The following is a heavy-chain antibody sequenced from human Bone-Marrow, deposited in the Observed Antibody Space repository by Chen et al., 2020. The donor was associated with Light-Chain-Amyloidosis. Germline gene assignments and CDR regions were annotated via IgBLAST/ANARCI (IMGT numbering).Heavy chain of an antibody. V-gene: IGHV3-48*02. J-gene: IGHJ4*02. CDR3: ARGLEGRNYYDSSGYSFDY. CDR2: ISSSSSTI. CDR1: GFTFSSYS. Sequence: EVQLVESGGGLVQPGGSLRLSCAASGFTFSSYSMNWVRQAPGKGLEWVSYISSSSSTIYYADSVKGRFTISRDNAKNSLYLQMNSLRDEDTAVYYCARGLEGRNYYDSSGYSFDYWGQGTLVTVSS. D-gene: IGHD3-22*01.